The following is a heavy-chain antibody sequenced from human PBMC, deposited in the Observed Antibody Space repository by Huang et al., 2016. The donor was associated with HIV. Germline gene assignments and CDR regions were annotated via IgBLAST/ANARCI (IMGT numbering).Heavy chain of an antibody. D-gene: IGHD3-22*01. J-gene: IGHJ4*02. CDR3: ATSTPMLGESGGWSGKVVITENVPYVD. V-gene: IGHV1-69*01. CDR1: GDSFTSLP. CDR2: LVPMLVSS. Sequence: QVHLVQSGAEVKKPGSSVKVSCKASGDSFTSLPINWVRQAPGQGLEWMGGLVPMLVSSTDAQKFRGRVTISADESTSPSYMELSRLRSDDTAMYYCATSTPMLGESGGWSGKVVITENVPYVDWGQGTLVTVSS.